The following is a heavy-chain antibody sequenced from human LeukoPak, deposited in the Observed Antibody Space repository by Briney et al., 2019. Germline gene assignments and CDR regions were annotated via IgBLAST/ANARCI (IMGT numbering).Heavy chain of an antibody. Sequence: SQTLSLTCAISGDSVSSNSAAWNWIRQSPSRGLEWLGRTYYRSKWYNDYAVSVKSRITINPDTSKNQFSLQLNSVTPEDTAVYYCARGTASYGSGSYTVYYFDYWGQGTLVTVSS. D-gene: IGHD3-10*01. CDR1: GDSVSSNSAA. CDR2: TYYRSKWYN. J-gene: IGHJ4*02. CDR3: ARGTASYGSGSYTVYYFDY. V-gene: IGHV6-1*01.